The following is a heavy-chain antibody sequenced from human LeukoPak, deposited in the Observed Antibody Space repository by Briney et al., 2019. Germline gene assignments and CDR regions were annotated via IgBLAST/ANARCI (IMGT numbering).Heavy chain of an antibody. V-gene: IGHV3-74*01. Sequence: GGSLRLSCAASGFTFSSYWMHWVRQVPGKGLVWVLGINTDGSSRSYADSVKGRFTISRDNAKNTLYLQMNSLRAEDTAVYYCARDHSSWEVPSDYWGQGTLVTVSS. J-gene: IGHJ4*02. CDR2: INTDGSSR. D-gene: IGHD6-13*01. CDR1: GFTFSSYW. CDR3: ARDHSSWEVPSDY.